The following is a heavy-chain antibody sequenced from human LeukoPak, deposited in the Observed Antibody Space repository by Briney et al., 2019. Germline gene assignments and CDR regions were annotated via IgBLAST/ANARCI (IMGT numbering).Heavy chain of an antibody. CDR3: ARDLTYYYDSSGYYSLGY. CDR1: GFRFSSYA. V-gene: IGHV3-23*01. Sequence: PGGSLRLSCAASGFRFSSYAMSWVRQAPGKGLEWVSAISGSGVSTYYADSVKGRFTISRDNSKNTLYLQMNSLRAEDTAVYYCARDLTYYYDSSGYYSLGYWGQGTLVTVSS. J-gene: IGHJ4*02. D-gene: IGHD3-22*01. CDR2: ISGSGVST.